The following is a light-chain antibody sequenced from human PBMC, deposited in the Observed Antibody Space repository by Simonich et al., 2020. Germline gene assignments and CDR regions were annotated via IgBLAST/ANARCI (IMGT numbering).Light chain of an antibody. V-gene: IGLV6-57*03. CDR2: EDN. CDR3: QSYDSSNHWV. CDR1: SGSIASNY. Sequence: NFMLTQPHSVSESPGKTVTISCTRSSGSIASNYVQWYQQRPGRAPPTVIYEDNQRPSGVPVRFSGSIDSSSNSASLTISGLKTEDEADYYCQSYDSSNHWVFGGGTKLTVL. J-gene: IGLJ3*02.